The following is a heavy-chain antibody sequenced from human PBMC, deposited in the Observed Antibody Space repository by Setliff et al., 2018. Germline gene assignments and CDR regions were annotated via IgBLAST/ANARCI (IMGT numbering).Heavy chain of an antibody. CDR1: GYTFTGYY. CDR3: ARSGWLREYYFDY. J-gene: IGHJ4*02. CDR2: INPNSGGT. V-gene: IGHV1-2*04. Sequence: ASVKVSCKASGYTFTGYYMHWVRQAPGQGLEWMGWINPNSGGTNYAQKFQGWVTMTRDTSIRTAYMELSRLRSDDTAVYYCARSGWLREYYFDYWGQGTLVTVS. D-gene: IGHD5-12*01.